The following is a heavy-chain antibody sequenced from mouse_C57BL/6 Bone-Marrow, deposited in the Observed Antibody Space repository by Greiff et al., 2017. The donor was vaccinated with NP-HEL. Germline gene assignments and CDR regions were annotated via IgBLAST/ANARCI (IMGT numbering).Heavy chain of an antibody. Sequence: DVQLVESGAELVRPGASVKLSCTASGFNIKDDYMHWVKQRPEQGLEWIGWIDPENGDTEYASKFQGKATITADTSSNTAYLQLSSLTSEDTAVYYCTHLLFAYWGQGTLVTVSA. CDR3: THLLFAY. CDR2: IDPENGDT. J-gene: IGHJ3*01. CDR1: GFNIKDDY. V-gene: IGHV14-4*01.